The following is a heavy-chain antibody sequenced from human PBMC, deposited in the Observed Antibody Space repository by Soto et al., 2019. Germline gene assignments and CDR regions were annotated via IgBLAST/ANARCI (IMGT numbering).Heavy chain of an antibody. CDR2: IYSSGDT. CDR1: GFSVSDNY. J-gene: IGHJ5*02. V-gene: IGHV3-66*01. D-gene: IGHD2-8*01. CDR3: ARDPGYGRGVSFDP. Sequence: EVQLVESGGGLVQPGGSLRLSCAASGFSVSDNYMSWVRQAPGKGLEWISVIYSSGDTYYADSVKGRLTISRDNSRNTLNLQINDLRIEERAIYYCARDPGYGRGVSFDPWGQGIPVTVSS.